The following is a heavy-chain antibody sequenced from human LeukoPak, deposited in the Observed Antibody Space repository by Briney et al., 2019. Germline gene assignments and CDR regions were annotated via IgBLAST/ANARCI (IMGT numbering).Heavy chain of an antibody. CDR2: IIPIFGTA. CDR1: GGTFSSYA. V-gene: IGHV1-69*13. CDR3: ARVLARVY. J-gene: IGHJ4*02. Sequence: EASVKDSCKASGGTFSSYAISWVRQAPGQGLEWMGGIIPIFGTANYAQKFQGRVTITADESTSTAYMELSSLRSEDTAVYYCARVLARVYWGQGTLVTVSS. D-gene: IGHD3-3*02.